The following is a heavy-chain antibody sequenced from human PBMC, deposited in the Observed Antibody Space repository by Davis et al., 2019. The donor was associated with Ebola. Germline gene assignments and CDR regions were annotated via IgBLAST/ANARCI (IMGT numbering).Heavy chain of an antibody. CDR1: GGSFSGYY. D-gene: IGHD2-15*01. V-gene: IGHV4-59*01. CDR3: ARCSGGSCEFGLDY. CDR2: IYYSGST. J-gene: IGHJ4*02. Sequence: SETLSLTCAVYGGSFSGYYWSWIRQPPGKGLEWIGYIYYSGSTNYNPSLKSRVTISVDTSKNQFSLKLSSVTAADTAVYYCARCSGGSCEFGLDYWGQGTLVTVSS.